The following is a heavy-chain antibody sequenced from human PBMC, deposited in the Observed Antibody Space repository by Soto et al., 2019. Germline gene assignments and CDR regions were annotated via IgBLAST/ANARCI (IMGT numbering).Heavy chain of an antibody. V-gene: IGHV4-39*07. CDR3: ARALRRSTVPRYYYYGMDV. Sequence: PSETLSLTCTVSGGSISSSSYYWSWIRQPPGKGLEWIGEINHSGSTNYNPSLKSRVTISVDTSKNQFSLKLSSVTAADTAVYYCARALRRSTVPRYYYYGMDVWGQGTTVTVSS. J-gene: IGHJ6*02. D-gene: IGHD4-17*01. CDR2: INHSGST. CDR1: GGSISSSSYY.